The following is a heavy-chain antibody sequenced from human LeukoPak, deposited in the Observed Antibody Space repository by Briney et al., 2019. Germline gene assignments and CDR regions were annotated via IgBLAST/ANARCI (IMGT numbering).Heavy chain of an antibody. J-gene: IGHJ4*02. Sequence: PGGSLRLSCAASGFTFYSYVMSWVRQAPGKGLEWVSAITGNGGSPYYADSVKGRFTISRDNSKNTLYLQMNSPRAEDTAVYYCARDTAAAGLRYFDYWGQGTLVTVSS. D-gene: IGHD6-13*01. CDR2: ITGNGGSP. CDR1: GFTFYSYV. CDR3: ARDTAAAGLRYFDY. V-gene: IGHV3-23*01.